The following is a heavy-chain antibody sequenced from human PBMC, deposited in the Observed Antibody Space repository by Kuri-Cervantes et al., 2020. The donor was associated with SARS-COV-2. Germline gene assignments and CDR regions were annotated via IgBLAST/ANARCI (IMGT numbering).Heavy chain of an antibody. V-gene: IGHV3-30*18. CDR2: ISHDGNNK. D-gene: IGHD2-2*01. J-gene: IGHJ6*02. Sequence: GGSLRLSCAASGFTFSSYWMHWVRQAPGKGLEWVAVISHDGNNKYYADSVKGRFTISRDNSKNTLYLQMNSLRAEDTAVYYCAKDQDLVVVPPAMFGMDVWGQGTTVTVSS. CDR1: GFTFSSYW. CDR3: AKDQDLVVVPPAMFGMDV.